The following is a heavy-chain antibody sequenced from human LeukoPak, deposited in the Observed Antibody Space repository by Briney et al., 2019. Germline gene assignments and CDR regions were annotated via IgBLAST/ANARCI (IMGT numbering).Heavy chain of an antibody. Sequence: PGGSLRLSCAASGFSFSNYNMNWVRQAPGKGLEWVSYISSSSGTIYYADSVTGRFTISRDNAKNSLYLQVNSLRAEDTAVYYCARGTYFDYWGQGTLVTVSS. CDR2: ISSSSGTI. J-gene: IGHJ4*02. CDR1: GFSFSNYN. V-gene: IGHV3-48*01. CDR3: ARGTYFDY.